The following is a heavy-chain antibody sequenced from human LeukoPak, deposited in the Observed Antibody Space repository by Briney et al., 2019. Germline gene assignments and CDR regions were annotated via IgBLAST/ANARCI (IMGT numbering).Heavy chain of an antibody. D-gene: IGHD2-2*01. Sequence: PGGSLRLSCAASGFTFSSYSMNWVRQAAGKGLEWVSSISSSSRHIYYADSVKGRFTIFRDDATNSLLLQMDSLRVEDTAMYYCVRDFSTVTTAYLYPWGQGTLLTVSS. J-gene: IGHJ5*02. V-gene: IGHV3-21*04. CDR2: ISSSSRHI. CDR1: GFTFSSYS. CDR3: VRDFSTVTTAYLYP.